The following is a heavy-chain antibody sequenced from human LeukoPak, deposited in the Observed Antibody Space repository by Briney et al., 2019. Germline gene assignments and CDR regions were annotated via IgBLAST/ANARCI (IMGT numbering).Heavy chain of an antibody. CDR2: ISYDGSNK. D-gene: IGHD2-2*01. J-gene: IGHJ4*02. CDR1: GFTFSSYG. V-gene: IGHV3-30*18. Sequence: PGGSLRLSCAASGFTFSSYGMHWVRQAPGKGLEWVAVISYDGSNKYYADSVKGRFTISRDNSKNTLYLQMDSLRAEDTAVYYCAKGGYCSSTSCYFGLNYWGQGTLVTVSS. CDR3: AKGGYCSSTSCYFGLNY.